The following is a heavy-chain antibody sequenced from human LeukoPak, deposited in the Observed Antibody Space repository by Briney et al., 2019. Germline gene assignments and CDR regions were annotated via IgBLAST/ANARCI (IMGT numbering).Heavy chain of an antibody. CDR3: AKEYCSGGSCYIDY. V-gene: IGHV3-23*01. CDR2: ISYSGGST. D-gene: IGHD2-15*01. CDR1: GFTVSSNY. J-gene: IGHJ4*02. Sequence: GGSLRLSCAASGFTVSSNYMSWVRQAPGKGLEWVSAISYSGGSTYYADSVKGRFTISRDNSKNTLYLQMNSLRAEDTAVYYCAKEYCSGGSCYIDYWGQGTLVTVSS.